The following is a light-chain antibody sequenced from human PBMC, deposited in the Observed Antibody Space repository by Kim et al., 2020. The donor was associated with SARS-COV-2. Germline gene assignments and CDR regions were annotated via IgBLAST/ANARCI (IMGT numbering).Light chain of an antibody. V-gene: IGLV3-21*01. J-gene: IGLJ3*02. Sequence: SYELTQPPSVSVAPGETARITCGGDNIGRKGVHWYQQKLGQAPILVIYYDSDRPSGIPERFSGSNSGNTATLTISRVEAGDEADYYCKVWDSNSDHQVFGGGTQLTVL. CDR1: NIGRKG. CDR2: YDS. CDR3: KVWDSNSDHQV.